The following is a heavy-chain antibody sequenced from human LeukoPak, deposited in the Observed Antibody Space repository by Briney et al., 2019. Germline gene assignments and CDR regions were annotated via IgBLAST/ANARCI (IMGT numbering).Heavy chain of an antibody. V-gene: IGHV1-69*13. D-gene: IGHD2-2*02. CDR3: ATCARNFYCYRFDY. Sequence: SVKVSCKASGGIFSSYAISWVRQAPGQRLEWMGGIIPIFGTANYAQKFQGRVTITADESTSTAYMELSSLRSEDTAVYYCATCARNFYCYRFDYWGQGTLVTVSS. J-gene: IGHJ4*02. CDR2: IIPIFGTA. CDR1: GGIFSSYA.